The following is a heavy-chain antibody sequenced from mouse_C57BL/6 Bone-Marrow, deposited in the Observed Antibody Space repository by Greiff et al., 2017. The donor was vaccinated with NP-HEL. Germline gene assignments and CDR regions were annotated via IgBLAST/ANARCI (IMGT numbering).Heavy chain of an antibody. D-gene: IGHD2-5*01. Sequence: EVKLVESGEGLVKPGGSLKLSCAASGFTFSSYAMSWVRQTPEKRLEWVAYISSGGDYISYADTVKGRFTIPRDNARNTLYLQMSSLKSEDTAMYYCTRCPAYYSNYEWYFDVWGTGTTVTVSS. CDR1: GFTFSSYA. J-gene: IGHJ1*03. V-gene: IGHV5-9-1*02. CDR2: ISSGGDYI. CDR3: TRCPAYYSNYEWYFDV.